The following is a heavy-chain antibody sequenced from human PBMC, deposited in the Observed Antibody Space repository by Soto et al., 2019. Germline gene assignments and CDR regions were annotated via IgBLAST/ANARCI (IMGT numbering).Heavy chain of an antibody. CDR3: ARSMAITTYFDY. V-gene: IGHV1-69*13. CDR2: IIPIFGTA. CDR1: GGTFSSYA. Sequence: GASVKVSCKASGGTFSSYAISWVRQAPGQGLEWMGGIIPIFGTANYAQKFQGRVTITADESTSTAYMELSSLRSEDTAVYYCARSMAITTYFDYWGQGTLVTVSS. D-gene: IGHD1-1*01. J-gene: IGHJ4*02.